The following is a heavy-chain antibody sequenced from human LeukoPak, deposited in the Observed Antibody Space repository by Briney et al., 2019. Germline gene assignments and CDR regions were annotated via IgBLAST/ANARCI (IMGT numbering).Heavy chain of an antibody. CDR2: ITGGGGST. Sequence: GGSLRLSCAASGFTFSSYAMSWVRQAPGKGLEWVSAITGGGGSTHYADSVKGRFTISRDNSKNTLCLQMNSLRAEDTAVYYCAKSGSGSYLYYFDYWGQGTLVTVSS. J-gene: IGHJ4*02. CDR3: AKSGSGSYLYYFDY. D-gene: IGHD3-10*01. CDR1: GFTFSSYA. V-gene: IGHV3-23*01.